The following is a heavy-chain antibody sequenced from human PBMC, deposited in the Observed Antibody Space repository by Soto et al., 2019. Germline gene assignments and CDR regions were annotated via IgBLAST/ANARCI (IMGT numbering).Heavy chain of an antibody. V-gene: IGHV3-23*01. Sequence: GGSLRLSCAASGFSVSDYAIAWVRQAPGKGLEWVSSLSGSETMRQADSVKGRFTISRDNSKNTVYLQMNNLRVEDTALYYCTKSPRVATVFRWGLDPWGQGTLLTVSS. J-gene: IGHJ5*02. CDR2: LSGSETM. CDR1: GFSVSDYA. D-gene: IGHD5-12*01. CDR3: TKSPRVATVFRWGLDP.